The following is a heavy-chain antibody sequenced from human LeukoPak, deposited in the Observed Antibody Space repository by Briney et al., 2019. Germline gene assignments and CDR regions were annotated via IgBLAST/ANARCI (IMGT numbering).Heavy chain of an antibody. Sequence: QPGRSLRLSCAASGFTFSSYGMHWVRQAPGKGLEWVAVIWHDGSNKCYADSVKGRFTISRDNSKNTLYLQMNSLRAEDTAVYYCAGDYGEYYHGMDVWGQGTTVTVSS. D-gene: IGHD4-17*01. J-gene: IGHJ6*02. V-gene: IGHV3-33*01. CDR2: IWHDGSNK. CDR1: GFTFSSYG. CDR3: AGDYGEYYHGMDV.